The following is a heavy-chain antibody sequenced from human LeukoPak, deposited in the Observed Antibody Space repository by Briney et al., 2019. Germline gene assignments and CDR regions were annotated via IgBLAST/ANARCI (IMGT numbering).Heavy chain of an antibody. CDR1: GGSISSSNW. CDR2: IYHSGST. J-gene: IGHJ3*02. Sequence: SETLSLTCAVSGGSISSSNWWSWVRQPPGKGLEWIGEIYHSGSTNYNPSLKSRVTISVDKSKNQFSLKLSSVTAADTAVYYCARDRERWLQSGHAFDIWGQGTMVTVSS. D-gene: IGHD5-24*01. V-gene: IGHV4-4*02. CDR3: ARDRERWLQSGHAFDI.